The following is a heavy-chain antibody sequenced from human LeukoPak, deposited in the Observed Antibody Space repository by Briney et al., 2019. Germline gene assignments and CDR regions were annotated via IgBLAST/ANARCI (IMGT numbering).Heavy chain of an antibody. CDR3: ARDLNYDSSDHGDY. CDR2: IKTDGSEK. Sequence: GGSLRLSCEGSGFTFSNYWMGWVRQAPGKGLQWVANIKTDGSEKYYVDSVKGRFTISRDNAKNTLYLQMNSLRAEDTAVYYCARDLNYDSSDHGDYWGQGTLVTVSS. CDR1: GFTFSNYW. V-gene: IGHV3-7*03. J-gene: IGHJ4*02. D-gene: IGHD3-22*01.